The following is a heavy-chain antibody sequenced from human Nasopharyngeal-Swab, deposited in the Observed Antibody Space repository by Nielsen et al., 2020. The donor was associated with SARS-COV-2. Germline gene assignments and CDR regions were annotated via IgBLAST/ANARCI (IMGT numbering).Heavy chain of an antibody. CDR2: IYSGGST. Sequence: GESLKISCAASGFTVSSNYMSWVRQAPGKGLEWVSVIYSGGSTYYADSVKGRFTISRDNSKNTLYLQMNSLRAEDTAVYYCARSVAGTWGGNYYYYGMDVWGQGTTVTVSS. CDR1: GFTVSSNY. V-gene: IGHV3-53*01. CDR3: ARSVAGTWGGNYYYYGMDV. J-gene: IGHJ6*02. D-gene: IGHD6-19*01.